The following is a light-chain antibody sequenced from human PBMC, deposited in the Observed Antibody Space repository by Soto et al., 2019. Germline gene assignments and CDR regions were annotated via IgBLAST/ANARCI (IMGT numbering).Light chain of an antibody. J-gene: IGKJ2*01. Sequence: DIQMTQSPSSLSASVGDRVTLTCRASQSISNYLNWYQQKPGKAPKFLLYAASTLQSGVPARFSGSGSGTDFTLTISRLQPEDFATYFCQQSYNTPFTFGQGTKLEI. V-gene: IGKV1-39*01. CDR3: QQSYNTPFT. CDR1: QSISNY. CDR2: AAS.